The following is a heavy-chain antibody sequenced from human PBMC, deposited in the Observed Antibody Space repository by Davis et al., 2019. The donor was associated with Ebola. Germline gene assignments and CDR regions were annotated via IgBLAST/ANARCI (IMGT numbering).Heavy chain of an antibody. V-gene: IGHV3-33*06. D-gene: IGHD3-3*01. J-gene: IGHJ6*04. CDR1: GFTFSSYG. CDR2: IWYDGSNK. Sequence: GESLKIFCAASGFTFSSYGMHWVRQAPGKGLEWVAVIWYDGSNKYYADSVKGRFTVSRDNSKNTLYLQMNSLRAEDTAVYYCAKSGLSFGVVKYHYGMDVWGKGTTVTVSS. CDR3: AKSGLSFGVVKYHYGMDV.